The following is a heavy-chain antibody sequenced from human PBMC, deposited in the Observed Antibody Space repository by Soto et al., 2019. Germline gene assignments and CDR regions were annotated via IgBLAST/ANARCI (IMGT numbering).Heavy chain of an antibody. V-gene: IGHV3-30*18. J-gene: IGHJ4*02. Sequence: PGGSLRLSCAAPGLTFSRYGMHWVRQAPGKGLEWAAHISYDGSNKHYAESVKGRFTISRDSSKNTLYLQMNSLRAEDTAVYYCVKDTYYYDSSGYYIFDYWGQGTLVTVSS. CDR2: ISYDGSNK. D-gene: IGHD3-22*01. CDR3: VKDTYYYDSSGYYIFDY. CDR1: GLTFSRYG.